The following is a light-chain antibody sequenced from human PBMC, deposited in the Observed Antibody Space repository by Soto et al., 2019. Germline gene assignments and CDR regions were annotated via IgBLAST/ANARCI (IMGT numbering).Light chain of an antibody. CDR1: QSVLHSNGYNY. CDR2: LGS. V-gene: IGKV2-28*01. CDR3: MKALQTPLIT. J-gene: IGKJ3*01. Sequence: DVVITESALCLPVIIGQAASISFRSIQSVLHSNGYNYLDWYLQKPGQSPQLLIYLGSNRSSGVPDRFSGSGSGTDFTLKISRVEAEDVGVYYCMKALQTPLITFGTGTKVDIK.